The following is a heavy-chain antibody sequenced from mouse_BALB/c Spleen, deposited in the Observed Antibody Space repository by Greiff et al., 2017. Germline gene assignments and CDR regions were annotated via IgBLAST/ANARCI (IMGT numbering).Heavy chain of an antibody. CDR3: ARYQLGPFDY. CDR2: IDPSDSET. Sequence: VKLMESGPQLVRPGASVKISCKASGYSFTSYWMHWVKQRPGQGLEWIGMIDPSDSETRLNQKFKDKATLTVDKSSSTAYMQLSSPTSEDSAVYYCARYQLGPFDYWGQGTTLTVSS. J-gene: IGHJ2*01. CDR1: GYSFTSYW. D-gene: IGHD4-1*02. V-gene: IGHV1S126*01.